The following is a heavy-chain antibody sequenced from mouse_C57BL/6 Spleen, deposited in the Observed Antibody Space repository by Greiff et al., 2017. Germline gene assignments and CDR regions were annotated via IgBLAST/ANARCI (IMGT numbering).Heavy chain of an antibody. CDR2: IHPNSGST. Sequence: QVQLQQSGAELVKPGASVKLSCKASGYTFTSYWMHWVKQRPGQGLEWIGMIHPNSGSTNYNEKFKSKATLTVDKSSSTAYMQLSSLTSEDSAVYYCARRGQAAWFAYWGQGTLVTVSA. J-gene: IGHJ3*01. CDR1: GYTFTSYW. V-gene: IGHV1-64*01. CDR3: ARRGQAAWFAY.